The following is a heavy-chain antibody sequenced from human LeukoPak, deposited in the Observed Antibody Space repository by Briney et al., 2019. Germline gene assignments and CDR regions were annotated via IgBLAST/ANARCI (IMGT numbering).Heavy chain of an antibody. CDR2: ISSSSSTI. CDR1: GFTFSTYS. CDR3: ARARTTVTNAFDI. Sequence: GGSLRLSCAASGFTFSTYSMNWVRQAPGKGLEWVSYISSSSSTIYYADSVKGRFTISRDNSKNTLYPQMNSLRAEDTAVYYCARARTTVTNAFDIWGQGTMVTVSS. D-gene: IGHD4-17*01. J-gene: IGHJ3*02. V-gene: IGHV3-48*01.